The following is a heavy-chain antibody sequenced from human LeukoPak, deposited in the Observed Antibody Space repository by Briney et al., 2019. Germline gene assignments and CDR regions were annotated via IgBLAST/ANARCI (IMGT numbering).Heavy chain of an antibody. CDR2: IHYSGST. CDR1: GVSISSYS. J-gene: IGHJ4*02. Sequence: SETLSLTCSVSGVSISSYSWSWIRQPPGKGLEWLGYIHYSGSTNYNPSLKSRVTMSLDTSKNQLSLKLRSVTAADTAVYYCAREVPIVRGLRWDYWGQGTLVTVSS. CDR3: AREVPIVRGLRWDY. D-gene: IGHD3-10*01. V-gene: IGHV4-59*01.